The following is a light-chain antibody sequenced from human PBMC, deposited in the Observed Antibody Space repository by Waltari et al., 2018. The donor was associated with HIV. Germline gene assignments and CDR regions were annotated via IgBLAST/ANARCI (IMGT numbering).Light chain of an antibody. CDR2: KDS. CDR3: QSADSSGTSVE. J-gene: IGLJ2*01. V-gene: IGLV3-25*03. CDR1: ILPSQY. Sequence: SSELTQPPSVSVSPGPTAKITCSGDILPSQYVYWYQQKPGQAPVLIIKKDSERPSGIPERFSGSTSGTIVTLTITGVQTEDEADYYCQSADSSGTSVEFGGGTKLTVL.